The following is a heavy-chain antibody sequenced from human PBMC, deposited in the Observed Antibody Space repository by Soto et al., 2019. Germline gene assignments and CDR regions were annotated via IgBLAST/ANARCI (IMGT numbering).Heavy chain of an antibody. Sequence: QVQLVQSGAEVKKPGASVKVSCKASGYTFTSYGISWVRQAPGQGPEWMGWISTYNGNTLFAQKVQERITITTDTSTSTDYMELRSLTFDDTAVYYCARIKGYGGGATCTDAFDSWGQGTKVTVSS. CDR3: ARIKGYGGGATCTDAFDS. J-gene: IGHJ3*02. CDR1: GYTFTSYG. V-gene: IGHV1-18*01. D-gene: IGHD2-15*01. CDR2: ISTYNGNT.